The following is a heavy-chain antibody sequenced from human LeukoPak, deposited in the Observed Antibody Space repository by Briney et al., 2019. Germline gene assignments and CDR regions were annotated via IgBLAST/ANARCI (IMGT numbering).Heavy chain of an antibody. J-gene: IGHJ4*02. V-gene: IGHV1-8*01. D-gene: IGHD3-10*01. CDR1: GYTFTSYD. CDR3: ARGQALRSLLWFRELLRPRFDY. CDR2: MNPNSGNT. Sequence: ASVKVSCKASGYTFTSYDINWVRQATGQGLEWMGWMNPNSGNTGYAQKFQGRVTMTRNTSISTAYMELSSLRSEDTAVYYCARGQALRSLLWFRELLRPRFDYWGQGTLVTVSS.